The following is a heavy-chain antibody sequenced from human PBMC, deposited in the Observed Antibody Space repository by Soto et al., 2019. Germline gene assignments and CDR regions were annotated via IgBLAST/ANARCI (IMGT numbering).Heavy chain of an antibody. D-gene: IGHD1-26*01. CDR3: ASPGRQGALQGLVR. V-gene: IGHV3-11*01. CDR2: ISSSGSTI. CDR1: GFTFSDYY. Sequence: GGSLRLSCAASGFTFSDYYMSWIRQAPGKGLEWVSYISSSGSTIYYADSVKGRFTISRDNAKNSLYLQMNSLRAEDTAVYYCASPGRQGALQGLVRWGQGTLVTVSS. J-gene: IGHJ5*02.